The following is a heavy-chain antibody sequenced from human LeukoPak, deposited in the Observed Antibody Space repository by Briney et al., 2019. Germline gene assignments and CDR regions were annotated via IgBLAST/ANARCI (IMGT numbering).Heavy chain of an antibody. CDR3: ARPNGSGGSCYLNWFDP. CDR2: IDPSDSYT. CDR1: GSRFTSSC. Sequence: GKSLNISCKASGSRFTSSCISWAGQLPGKDREWMGRIDPSDSYTTYTPSFQGHVTLSADKSISTAYLQWSSLKASDTAMYYCARPNGSGGSCYLNWFDPWGEASLV. J-gene: IGHJ5*02. D-gene: IGHD2-15*01. V-gene: IGHV5-10-1*01.